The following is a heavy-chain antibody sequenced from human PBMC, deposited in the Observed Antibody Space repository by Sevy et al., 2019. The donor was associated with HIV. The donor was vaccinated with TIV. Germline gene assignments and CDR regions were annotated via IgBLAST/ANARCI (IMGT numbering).Heavy chain of an antibody. D-gene: IGHD2-8*01. CDR2: IWYDGSDT. Sequence: GGSLRLSCAASGFIFSNHGMHWVRQAPGKGMEWVARIWYDGSDTYYGESVKGRFTISRDNSQNTVDLQMNSLRVEDTAVYYCARINCTNGVCFQGYYYYAMDVWGQGTTVTVSS. CDR3: ARINCTNGVCFQGYYYYAMDV. J-gene: IGHJ6*02. V-gene: IGHV3-33*01. CDR1: GFIFSNHG.